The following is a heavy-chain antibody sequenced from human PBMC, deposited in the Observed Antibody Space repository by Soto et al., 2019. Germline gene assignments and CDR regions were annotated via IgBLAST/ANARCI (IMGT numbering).Heavy chain of an antibody. Sequence: GSLRLSCSASGFTFSSYAMHWVRQAPGKGLEYVSAISSNGGSTYYADSVKGRFTISRDNSKNTLYLQMSSLRAEDTAVYYCVKPYYYGSGSYFDYWGQGTLVTVSS. J-gene: IGHJ4*02. CDR1: GFTFSSYA. V-gene: IGHV3-64D*06. CDR3: VKPYYYGSGSYFDY. D-gene: IGHD3-10*01. CDR2: ISSNGGST.